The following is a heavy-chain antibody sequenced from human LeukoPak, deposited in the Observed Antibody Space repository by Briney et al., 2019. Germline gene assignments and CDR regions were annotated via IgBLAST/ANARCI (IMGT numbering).Heavy chain of an antibody. CDR2: ISGSGGST. V-gene: IGHV3-23*01. CDR3: AAHPRGYCSSTSCELDY. CDR1: GFTFSSYA. J-gene: IGHJ4*02. D-gene: IGHD2-2*01. Sequence: GSLRLSCATSGFTFSSYAMSWVRQAPGKGLEWVSAISGSGGSTYYADSVKGRFTISRDNSKNTLYLQMNSLRAEDTAVYYCAAHPRGYCSSTSCELDYWGQGTLVTVS.